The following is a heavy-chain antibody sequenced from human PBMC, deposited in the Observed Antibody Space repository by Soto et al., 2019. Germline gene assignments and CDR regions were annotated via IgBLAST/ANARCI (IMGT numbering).Heavy chain of an antibody. D-gene: IGHD2-2*01. CDR2: ISDSGTLT. J-gene: IGHJ6*02. V-gene: IGHV3-23*01. Sequence: EVQLLESGGGLVQPGGSLRLSCAASGFTFSSYAMKWVRQAPGKGLEWVSLISDSGTLTYYADSVKGWFTISRDNSGNTLFLHMYSLRAEDTAVYYCARYIPGVRYYGMDVWGQGTTVTVSS. CDR1: GFTFSSYA. CDR3: ARYIPGVRYYGMDV.